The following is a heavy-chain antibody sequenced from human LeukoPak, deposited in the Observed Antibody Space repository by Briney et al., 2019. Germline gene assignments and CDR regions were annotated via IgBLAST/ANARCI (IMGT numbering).Heavy chain of an antibody. V-gene: IGHV4-34*01. J-gene: IGHJ4*02. D-gene: IGHD3-9*01. Sequence: SETLSLTCAVYGGSFSGYYWSWIRQPPGKGLEWIGEINHSGSTNYNPSLKSRVTISVDTSKNQFSLKLSSVTAADTAVYYCARVGYFERTLDYWGQGTLVTVSS. CDR3: ARVGYFERTLDY. CDR1: GGSFSGYY. CDR2: INHSGST.